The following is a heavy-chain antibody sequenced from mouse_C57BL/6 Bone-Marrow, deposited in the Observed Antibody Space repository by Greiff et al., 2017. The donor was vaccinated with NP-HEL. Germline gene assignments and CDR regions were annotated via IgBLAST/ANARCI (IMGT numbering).Heavy chain of an antibody. CDR3: ARGLAWFAY. Sequence: EVQWVESGGGLVKPGGSLKLSCAASGFTFSSYTMSWVRQTPEKRLEWVATISGGGGNTYYPDSVKGRFTISRDNAKNTLYLQMSSLRSEDTALYYCARGLAWFAYWGQGTLVTVSA. CDR1: GFTFSSYT. J-gene: IGHJ3*01. CDR2: ISGGGGNT. D-gene: IGHD4-1*01. V-gene: IGHV5-9*01.